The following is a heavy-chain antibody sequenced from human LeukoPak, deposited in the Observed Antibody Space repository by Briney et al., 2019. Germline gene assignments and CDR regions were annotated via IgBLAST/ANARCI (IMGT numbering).Heavy chain of an antibody. J-gene: IGHJ4*02. CDR3: ARGESSSWCATGGFDY. D-gene: IGHD6-13*01. Sequence: GGSLRLSCAASGFTFSDSYMTWVRQAPGKGVEWVAYISGSGHDINYSDSVKGRFTISRDNAKNSLYLQMNSLRAEDTALYYCARGESSSWCATGGFDYWGQGTLVTVSS. V-gene: IGHV3-11*05. CDR1: GFTFSDSY. CDR2: ISGSGHDI.